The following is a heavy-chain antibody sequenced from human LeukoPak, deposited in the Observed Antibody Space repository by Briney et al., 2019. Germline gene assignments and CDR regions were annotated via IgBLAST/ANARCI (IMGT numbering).Heavy chain of an antibody. CDR3: ARGSTGVWFDP. V-gene: IGHV4-34*01. J-gene: IGHJ5*02. CDR1: GGSFSGYY. D-gene: IGHD4-11*01. CDR2: INHSGST. Sequence: SETLSLTCAVYGGSFSGYYWSWIRQPPGKGLEWIGEINHSGSTNYNPSLKSRVTISVDTSKSQFSLKLSSVTAADTAVYYCARGSTGVWFDPWGQGTLVTVSS.